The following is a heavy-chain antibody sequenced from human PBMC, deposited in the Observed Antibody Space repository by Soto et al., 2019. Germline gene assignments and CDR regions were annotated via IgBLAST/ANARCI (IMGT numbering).Heavy chain of an antibody. J-gene: IGHJ3*02. D-gene: IGHD6-19*01. V-gene: IGHV3-48*01. CDR2: ISSSSSTI. Sequence: GGSLRLSCAASGFTFSSYSMNWVRQAPGKGLEWVSYISSSSSTIYYADSVKGRFTISRDNTKNSLYLQMNSLRAEDTAVYYCARKQWLDAFDIWGQGTMVTVSS. CDR1: GFTFSSYS. CDR3: ARKQWLDAFDI.